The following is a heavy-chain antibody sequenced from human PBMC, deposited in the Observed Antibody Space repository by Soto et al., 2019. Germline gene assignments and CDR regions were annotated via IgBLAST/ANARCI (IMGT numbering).Heavy chain of an antibody. V-gene: IGHV3-15*01. CDR2: IKSNADGGTT. CDR1: GFTFTKAW. J-gene: IGHJ3*01. Sequence: EVQLVESGGGLVKPGGSLRLSCVGSGFTFTKAWMSWVRQAPGKGMEWVGRIKSNADGGTTDYTASVKGRFPISRDDSTNILYLQMNSLTTEDTAVYYCTTLNWGGAFSVWGQGTMVTVAS. D-gene: IGHD7-27*01. CDR3: TTLNWGGAFSV.